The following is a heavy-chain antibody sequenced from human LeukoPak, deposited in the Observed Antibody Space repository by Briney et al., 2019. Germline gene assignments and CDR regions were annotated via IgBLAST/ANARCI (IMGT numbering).Heavy chain of an antibody. CDR1: GGSISSYY. V-gene: IGHV4-59*01. CDR2: IYYSGST. Sequence: SETLSLTCTVSGGSISSYYWSWIRQPPGKGLEWIGYIYYSGSTNYNPSLKSRVTISVDTPKNQFSLNLNSVTAADTAVYFCARGRLNFDSWGQGTLVTVSS. CDR3: ARGRLNFDS. J-gene: IGHJ4*02.